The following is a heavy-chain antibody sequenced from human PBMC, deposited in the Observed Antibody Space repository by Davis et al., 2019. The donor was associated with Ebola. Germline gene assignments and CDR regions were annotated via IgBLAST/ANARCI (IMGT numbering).Heavy chain of an antibody. J-gene: IGHJ4*02. CDR3: ARDRRWLQVGYFDY. D-gene: IGHD5-24*01. CDR1: GGSISSNW. CDR2: IYHSGST. Sequence: MPSETLSLTCAVSGGSISSNWWSWVRQPPGKGLEWIGEIYHSGSTNYNPSLKSRVTISVDKSKNQFSLKLSSVTAADTAVYYCARDRRWLQVGYFDYWGQETLVTVSS. V-gene: IGHV4-4*02.